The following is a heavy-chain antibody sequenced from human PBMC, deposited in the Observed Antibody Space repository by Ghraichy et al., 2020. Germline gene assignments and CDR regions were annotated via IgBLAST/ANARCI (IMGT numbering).Heavy chain of an antibody. CDR3: ARDQRDSHYGMDV. D-gene: IGHD2-15*01. Sequence: GSLRLSCAVSGYSISSGYYWGWIRQPPGKGLEWIGIIYHSGTTYYNPSLESRVTISVDTSKNQFSLKLTSVTAADTAVYYCARDQRDSHYGMDVWGQGTTVTVSS. J-gene: IGHJ6*02. CDR1: GYSISSGYY. CDR2: IYHSGTT. V-gene: IGHV4-38-2*02.